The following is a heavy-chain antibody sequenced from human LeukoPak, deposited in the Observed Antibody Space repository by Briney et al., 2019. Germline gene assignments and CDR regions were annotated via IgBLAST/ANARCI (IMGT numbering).Heavy chain of an antibody. CDR2: IYYSGST. Sequence: ASETLCLTCTVSGGSIRSYYWSWIRQPPGKGLEWIGYIYYSGSTNYYPSLNSQVTISVDTSKNQFSLKLSAVPAEGTAVYCCTRQYGGSPLQAFDIWGQGTMVTVSS. V-gene: IGHV4-59*01. D-gene: IGHD2-15*01. J-gene: IGHJ3*02. CDR1: GGSIRSYY. CDR3: TRQYGGSPLQAFDI.